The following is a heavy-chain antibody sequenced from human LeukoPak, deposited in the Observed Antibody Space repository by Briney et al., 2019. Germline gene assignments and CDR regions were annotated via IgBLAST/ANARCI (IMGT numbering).Heavy chain of an antibody. CDR3: ARDVYDCSSTSCYAESDY. CDR2: INPSGGST. CDR1: GYTFTSYY. J-gene: IGHJ4*02. V-gene: IGHV1-46*01. Sequence: ASVKVSCKASGYTFTSYYMHWVRQAPGQGLEWMGIINPSGGSTSYAQKFQGRVTMTRDTSTSTVYMELSSLRSEDTAVYYCARDVYDCSSTSCYAESDYWGQGTLVTVPS. D-gene: IGHD2-2*01.